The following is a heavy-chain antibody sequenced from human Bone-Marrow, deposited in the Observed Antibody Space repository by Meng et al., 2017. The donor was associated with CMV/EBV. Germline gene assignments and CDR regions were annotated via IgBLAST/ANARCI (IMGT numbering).Heavy chain of an antibody. V-gene: IGHV4-61*01. D-gene: IGHD6-6*01. CDR1: GGSVSSTSYY. J-gene: IGHJ5*02. Sequence: GSLRLSCTVSGGSVSSTSYYWSWIRQPPGKGLEWIGYIYYSGSANYNPSLKSRVTISVDTSKNQFSLKLSSVTAADTAVYYCARGLPGSSTGNWFDPWGQGTLVTVSS. CDR2: IYYSGSA. CDR3: ARGLPGSSTGNWFDP.